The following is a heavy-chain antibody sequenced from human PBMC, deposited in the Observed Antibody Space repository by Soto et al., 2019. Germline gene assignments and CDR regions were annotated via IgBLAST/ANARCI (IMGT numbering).Heavy chain of an antibody. CDR3: ARHAYDFWSGHPNPRYYYGMDV. CDR2: IYPGDSDT. V-gene: IGHV5-51*01. Sequence: GESLKISCKGSGYSFIDYWIGWVRQVPGKGLEWMGVIYPGDSDTRYSPSFQGHVTISVDKSISTAYLQWSSLKATDTAMYYCARHAYDFWSGHPNPRYYYGMDVWGQGTTVTVSS. CDR1: GYSFIDYW. D-gene: IGHD3-3*01. J-gene: IGHJ6*02.